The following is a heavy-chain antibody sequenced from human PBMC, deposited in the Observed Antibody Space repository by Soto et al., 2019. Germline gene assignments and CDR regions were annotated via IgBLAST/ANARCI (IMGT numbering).Heavy chain of an antibody. CDR1: GGTFSSYA. CDR3: ARGEERVAMPSGY. J-gene: IGHJ4*02. V-gene: IGHV1-69*13. Sequence: SVKVSCKASGGTFSSYAISWVRQAPGQGLEWMGGIIPIFGTANYAQKFQGRVTITADESTSTAYMELSSLRSEDTAVYYCARGEERVAMPSGYWGQGTLVTVSS. D-gene: IGHD2-2*01. CDR2: IIPIFGTA.